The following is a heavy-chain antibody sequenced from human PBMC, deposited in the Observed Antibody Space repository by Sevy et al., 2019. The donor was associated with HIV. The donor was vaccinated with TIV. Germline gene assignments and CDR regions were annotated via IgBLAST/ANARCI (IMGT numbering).Heavy chain of an antibody. J-gene: IGHJ4*02. V-gene: IGHV3-53*01. CDR2: FYNGDGT. D-gene: IGHD6-25*01. Sequence: GGSLRLSCAATGFTVTSNYMSWVRQGPGKGLEWVSDFYNGDGTQYADSVKGRFTISRDKSNNTLYLQTDSLRAEDTAVYYCGRDAGSSGFDYWGKRTLVTFS. CDR1: GFTVTSNY. CDR3: GRDAGSSGFDY.